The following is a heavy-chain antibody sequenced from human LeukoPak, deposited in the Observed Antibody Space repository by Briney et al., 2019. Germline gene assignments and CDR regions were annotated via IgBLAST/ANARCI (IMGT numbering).Heavy chain of an antibody. J-gene: IGHJ4*02. Sequence: ASVKVSCKASGYTLTSYDINWVRQATGQGLEWMGFMNPNSGNTGYAQKFQGRVTITVNTSISAAYMELNSLRFKDTAVYYCAREGLDYWGQGTLVTVSS. CDR1: GYTLTSYD. V-gene: IGHV1-8*03. CDR2: MNPNSGNT. CDR3: AREGLDY.